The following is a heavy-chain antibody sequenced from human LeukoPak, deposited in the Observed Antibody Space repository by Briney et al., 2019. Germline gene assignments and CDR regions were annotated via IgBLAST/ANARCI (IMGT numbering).Heavy chain of an antibody. CDR2: ISYSGST. D-gene: IGHD1-1*01. CDR1: GGSISDYL. CDR3: ARVETYDYGLDV. V-gene: IGHV4-59*12. Sequence: SQTLSLTCTVSGGSISDYLWSWIRQPPGPGLDRIGHISYSGSTKYNPSLNTRVTMSIAASTPQFSLNLPSVTAADTAASSCARVETYDYGLDVWGQGTRVTVFS. J-gene: IGHJ6*02.